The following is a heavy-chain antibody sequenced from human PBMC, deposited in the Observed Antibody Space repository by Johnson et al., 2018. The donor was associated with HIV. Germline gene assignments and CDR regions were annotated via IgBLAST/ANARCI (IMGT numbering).Heavy chain of an antibody. Sequence: VESGGGLIQPGGSLRLSCAASGFTVSSNYMSWVRQAPGKGLEWVSVIYSGGSTYYADSVKGRFTISRDNSKNTLYLQMNSLRAEDTAVYYCARESGGYYDSSAREAFDIWGQGTMVTVSS. D-gene: IGHD3-22*01. J-gene: IGHJ3*02. CDR2: IYSGGST. CDR3: ARESGGYYDSSAREAFDI. V-gene: IGHV3-66*03. CDR1: GFTVSSNY.